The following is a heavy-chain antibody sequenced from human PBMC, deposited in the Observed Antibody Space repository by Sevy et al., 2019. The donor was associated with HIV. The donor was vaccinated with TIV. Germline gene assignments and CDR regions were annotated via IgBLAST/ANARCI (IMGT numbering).Heavy chain of an antibody. D-gene: IGHD5-18*01. CDR2: IHSDDTT. CDR3: ARGKSGYGYALNY. CDR1: GFTVNSNY. Sequence: RGCLRLSCAASGFTVNSNYMTWVRQAPGKGLEGVSVIHSDDTTYHADSVKDRFTIARDNFKNTLYLHMSSLRAEDTAVYYCARGKSGYGYALNYWGQGTLVTVSS. J-gene: IGHJ4*02. V-gene: IGHV3-66*01.